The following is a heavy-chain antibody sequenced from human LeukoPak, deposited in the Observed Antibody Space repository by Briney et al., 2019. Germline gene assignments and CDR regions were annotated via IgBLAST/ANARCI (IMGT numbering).Heavy chain of an antibody. CDR1: GGSISSSSYS. Sequence: PSETLSLTCTVSGGSISSSSYSWGWIRQPPGKGLEWIGSIYYSGNSYYNPSLKSRVTISVDTSKNQFSLKLSSVTAADTAVYYCARGLSGARLNWFDPWGQGTLVTVSS. CDR3: ARGLSGARLNWFDP. J-gene: IGHJ5*02. D-gene: IGHD2/OR15-2a*01. CDR2: IYYSGNS. V-gene: IGHV4-39*07.